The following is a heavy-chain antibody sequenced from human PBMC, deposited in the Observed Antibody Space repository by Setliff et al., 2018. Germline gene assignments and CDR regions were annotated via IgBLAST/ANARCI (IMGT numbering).Heavy chain of an antibody. CDR2: ISSYNDVT. CDR1: AHIFKSYG. V-gene: IGHV1-18*01. D-gene: IGHD3-10*01. Sequence: ASVKVSCKASAHIFKSYGISWVRQAPGQGLEWVGWISSYNDVTSYAQRFQGRVTLTRDTSISTAYMELSGLSSDDTAMYYCLFWLAESASDFWGQGTPVTVSS. J-gene: IGHJ4*02. CDR3: LFWLAESASDF.